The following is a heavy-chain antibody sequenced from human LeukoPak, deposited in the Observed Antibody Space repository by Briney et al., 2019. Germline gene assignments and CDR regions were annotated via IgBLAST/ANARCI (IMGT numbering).Heavy chain of an antibody. CDR3: AKDGSGSYYSND. D-gene: IGHD3-10*01. V-gene: IGHV3-23*01. CDR2: ISGSGGST. Sequence: GGSLRLSCAASGFTFSSYAMSWVRQAPGKGLEWASAISGSGGSTYYADSVKGRFTISRDNSKNTLYLQMNSLRAEDTAVYYCAKDGSGSYYSNDWGRGTLVTVSS. J-gene: IGHJ4*02. CDR1: GFTFSSYA.